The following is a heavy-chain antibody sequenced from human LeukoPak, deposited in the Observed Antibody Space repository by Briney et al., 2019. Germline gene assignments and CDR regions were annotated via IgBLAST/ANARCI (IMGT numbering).Heavy chain of an antibody. J-gene: IGHJ3*02. V-gene: IGHV4-30-4*02. D-gene: IGHD4-23*01. Sequence: SETLSLTCTVSGGSISSGDYYWSWIRQPPGKGLEWIGYIYYSGSTYYNPSLKSRVTISVDTSKNQFSLKLSSVTAADTAVYYCARHYGGNSRLPVDAFDIWGQGTMVIVSS. CDR3: ARHYGGNSRLPVDAFDI. CDR1: GGSISSGDYY. CDR2: IYYSGST.